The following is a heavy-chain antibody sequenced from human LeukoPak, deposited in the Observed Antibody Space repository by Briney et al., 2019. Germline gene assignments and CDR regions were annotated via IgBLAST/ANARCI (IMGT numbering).Heavy chain of an antibody. D-gene: IGHD3-10*01. J-gene: IGHJ4*02. CDR3: ARAGGWVGESPLDY. Sequence: GGSLRLSCAASGFTFSSYSMNWVRQAPGKGLEWVSSISSSSSYIYYADSVKGRFTISRDNAKNSLYLQMNSLRAEDTAVYYCARAGGWVGESPLDYWGQGTLVTVSS. CDR1: GFTFSSYS. CDR2: ISSSSSYI. V-gene: IGHV3-21*01.